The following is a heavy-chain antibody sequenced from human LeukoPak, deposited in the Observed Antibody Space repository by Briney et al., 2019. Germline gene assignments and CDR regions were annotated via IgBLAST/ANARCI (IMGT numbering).Heavy chain of an antibody. D-gene: IGHD6-13*01. CDR2: MNPNSGNT. J-gene: IGHJ3*02. Sequence: ASVKVSCKASGYTFTSYDINWVRQATGQGLEWVGWMNPNSGNTGYAQKFQGRVTMTRNTSISTAYMELSSLRSEDTAVYYCARGTPRYSSSWQDAFDIWGQGTMVTVSS. CDR3: ARGTPRYSSSWQDAFDI. V-gene: IGHV1-8*01. CDR1: GYTFTSYD.